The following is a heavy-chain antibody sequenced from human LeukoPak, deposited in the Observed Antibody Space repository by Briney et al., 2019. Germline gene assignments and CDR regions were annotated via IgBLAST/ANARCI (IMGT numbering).Heavy chain of an antibody. Sequence: GGSLRLSCAASGFTFSSYWMHWVRQAPGKGLVWVSRINSDGISTSYADSVKSRFTISRDNAKNTLYLQMNSLRAEDTAVYYCAKKLPGGVWFGELSPRPSDSTFFDYWGQGTLVTVSS. J-gene: IGHJ4*02. D-gene: IGHD3-10*01. CDR1: GFTFSSYW. CDR2: INSDGIST. V-gene: IGHV3-74*01. CDR3: AKKLPGGVWFGELSPRPSDSTFFDY.